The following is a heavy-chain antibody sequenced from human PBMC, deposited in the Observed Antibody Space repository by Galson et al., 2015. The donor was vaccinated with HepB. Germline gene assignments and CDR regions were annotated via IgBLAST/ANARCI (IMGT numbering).Heavy chain of an antibody. CDR2: ISGYNGHT. D-gene: IGHD6-19*01. CDR1: GYTFTSYV. Sequence: SCKASGYTFTSYVISWVRQAPGQGLEWLGRISGYNGHTNYAQNLQNKVTMTTDTSTSTAYLELRRLKSDDTAIHYCARGGTGSDYWGQGTLATVSS. V-gene: IGHV1-18*04. CDR3: ARGGTGSDY. J-gene: IGHJ4*02.